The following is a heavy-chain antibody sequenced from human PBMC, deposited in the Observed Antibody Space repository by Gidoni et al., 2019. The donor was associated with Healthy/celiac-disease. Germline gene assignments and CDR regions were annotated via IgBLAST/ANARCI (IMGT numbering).Heavy chain of an antibody. CDR2: IIPIFGTA. Sequence: QVQLVQSGAEVKKPGSSVKVYCKASGGTFSSYAISWVRKAPGQGLEWMGGIIPIFGTANYAQKFQGRVTITADESTSTAYMELSSLRSEDTAVYYCARDGSAHYYDSSGMTPPRFDYWGQGTLVTVSS. CDR3: ARDGSAHYYDSSGMTPPRFDY. V-gene: IGHV1-69*01. D-gene: IGHD3-22*01. CDR1: GGTFSSYA. J-gene: IGHJ4*02.